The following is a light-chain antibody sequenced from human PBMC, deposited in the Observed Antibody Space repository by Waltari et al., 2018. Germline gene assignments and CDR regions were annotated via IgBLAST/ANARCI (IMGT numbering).Light chain of an antibody. CDR1: ESIGNR. Sequence: DIQLTQSPSSLSASVGDRVSITCRASESIGNRLNWYQQRPGKAPKLLIYAASTLQSGVPSGFTGSGSGTDFTLTISSLQPEDFATYYCQQSYTTPRTYKNPRTFGQGTQVEIK. J-gene: IGKJ1*01. V-gene: IGKV1-39*01. CDR2: AAS. CDR3: QQSYTTPRTYKNPRT.